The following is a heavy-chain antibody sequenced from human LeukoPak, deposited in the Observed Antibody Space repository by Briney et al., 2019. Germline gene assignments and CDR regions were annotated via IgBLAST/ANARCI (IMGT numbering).Heavy chain of an antibody. J-gene: IGHJ3*02. Sequence: GESLKISCEGSGYSFTNYWIGWVRPMPGKGLEWMGIIYPGDSYTRYSPSFQGQVTISADKSINTAYLQWSSLEASDTAMYYCAREVVIAPRRGYAFDIWGQGTVVTVSS. CDR2: IYPGDSYT. V-gene: IGHV5-51*01. CDR3: AREVVIAPRRGYAFDI. D-gene: IGHD2-15*01. CDR1: GYSFTNYW.